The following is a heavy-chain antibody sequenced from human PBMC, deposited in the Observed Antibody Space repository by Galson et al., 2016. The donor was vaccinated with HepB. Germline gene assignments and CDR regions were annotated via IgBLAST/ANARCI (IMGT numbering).Heavy chain of an antibody. J-gene: IGHJ4*02. CDR3: ATWSGLSSSWSSFDY. Sequence: SETLSPTCTVSGGSISSSSYYWVWIRQPPGKGLEWIGSIYKSGSTYYNASLKTRVTISVDTSKEQLPLTLSSGTAADTAMYYCATWSGLSSSWSSFDYWGQGALVTVSS. V-gene: IGHV4-39*06. CDR2: IYKSGST. CDR1: GGSISSSSYY. D-gene: IGHD6-6*01.